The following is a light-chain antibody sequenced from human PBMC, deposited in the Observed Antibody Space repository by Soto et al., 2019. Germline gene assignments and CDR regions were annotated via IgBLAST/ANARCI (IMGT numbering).Light chain of an antibody. CDR1: QSISSY. J-gene: IGKJ4*01. CDR2: AAS. Sequence: DIQMTHSPSSLSAFVGDRVTITCRASQSISSYLNWYQQKPGKAPKLLIYAASSLQSGVPSRFSGSGSGTEFSLTISSLQTEDFATYYCQQSYSTPLTFGGGTNVEIK. V-gene: IGKV1-39*01. CDR3: QQSYSTPLT.